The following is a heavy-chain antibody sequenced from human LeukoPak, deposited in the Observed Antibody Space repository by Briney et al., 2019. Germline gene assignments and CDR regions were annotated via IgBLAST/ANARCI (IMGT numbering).Heavy chain of an antibody. D-gene: IGHD3-22*01. CDR2: ISYDGSNK. CDR3: AKDGYYYDSSGLRY. Sequence: GGSLRLSCAASGFTFSSYGMHWVRQAPGKGLEWVAVISYDGSNKYYADSVKGRFTISRDNSKNTLYLQMNSLRAEDTAVYYCAKDGYYYDSSGLRYWGQGTLVTVSS. J-gene: IGHJ4*02. V-gene: IGHV3-30*18. CDR1: GFTFSSYG.